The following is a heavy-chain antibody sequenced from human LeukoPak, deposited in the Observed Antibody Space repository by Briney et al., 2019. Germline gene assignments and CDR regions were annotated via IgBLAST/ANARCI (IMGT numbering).Heavy chain of an antibody. CDR2: IIPIFGTA. J-gene: IGHJ4*02. CDR3: ARSRYSIVGATTFDY. Sequence: ASVKVSCKASGGTFSSHAISWVRQAPGQGLEWMGGIIPIFGTANYAQKFQGRVTITADESTSTAYMELSSLRSEDTAVYYCARSRYSIVGATTFDYWGQGTLVTVSS. CDR1: GGTFSSHA. V-gene: IGHV1-69*13. D-gene: IGHD1-26*01.